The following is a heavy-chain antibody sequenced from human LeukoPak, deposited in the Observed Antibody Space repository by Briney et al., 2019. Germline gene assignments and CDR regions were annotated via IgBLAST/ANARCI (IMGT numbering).Heavy chain of an antibody. J-gene: IGHJ4*02. V-gene: IGHV3-7*03. Sequence: GGSLRLSCAASGFTFISYWMSWVRQAPGKGLEWVANIKQDGSEKYYVDSVKGRFTISRDNAKNSLYLQMNSLRAEDTAVYYCARFGYWGQGTLVTVSS. CDR3: ARFGY. CDR2: IKQDGSEK. CDR1: GFTFISYW. D-gene: IGHD3-10*01.